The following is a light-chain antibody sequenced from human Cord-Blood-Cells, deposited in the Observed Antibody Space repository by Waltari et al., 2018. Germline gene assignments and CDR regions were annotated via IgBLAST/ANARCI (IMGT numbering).Light chain of an antibody. CDR3: QQYNNWPMYT. Sequence: EILMTQAPDTLSVSTGERATLPCRASQSVSSNLAWYQQKPGQAPRLLIYGASTRATGIPARFSGSGSGTEFTLTISSLQSEDFAVYYCQQYNNWPMYTFGQGTKLEIK. CDR2: GAS. V-gene: IGKV3-15*01. CDR1: QSVSSN. J-gene: IGKJ2*01.